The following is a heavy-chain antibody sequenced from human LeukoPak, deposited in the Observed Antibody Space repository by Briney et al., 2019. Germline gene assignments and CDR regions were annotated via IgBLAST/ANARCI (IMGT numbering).Heavy chain of an antibody. CDR2: MSYDGSNK. D-gene: IGHD2-2*01. Sequence: GGSLRLSCAASGFTFSTYAMNWVRQAPGKGLEWVAVMSYDGSNKYYADSVRGRFTISRDNSKNTLYLQMNSLRSEDSAVYYCTKAGCSSTTCYSNCWGQGTLVTVSS. CDR3: TKAGCSSTTCYSNC. V-gene: IGHV3-30*18. CDR1: GFTFSTYA. J-gene: IGHJ4*02.